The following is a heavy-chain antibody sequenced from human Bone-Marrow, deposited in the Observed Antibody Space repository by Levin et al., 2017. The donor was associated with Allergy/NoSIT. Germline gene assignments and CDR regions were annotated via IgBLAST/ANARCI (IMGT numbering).Heavy chain of an antibody. J-gene: IGHJ2*01. CDR1: GGSFRGYY. Sequence: SQTLSLTCAVYGGSFRGYYWSWIRQPPGKGLEWIGEINHSGSTNYNPSLKSRVTISVDTSKNQFSLKLSSVTAADTAVYYCAREALRDFDLWGRGTLVTVSS. CDR2: INHSGST. CDR3: AREALRDFDL. V-gene: IGHV4-34*01.